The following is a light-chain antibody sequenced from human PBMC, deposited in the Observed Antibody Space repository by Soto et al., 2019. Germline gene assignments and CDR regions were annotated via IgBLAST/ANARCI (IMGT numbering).Light chain of an antibody. V-gene: IGLV1-40*01. J-gene: IGLJ2*01. CDR3: QSYDSSLSVV. CDR1: SSNIGAGYD. CDR2: GNS. Sequence: QPVLTQPPSVSGAPGQRVTISCTGSSSNIGAGYDVHWYQQLPGTAPKLLIYGNSNRPSGVPDRFSGSKSGTSASLAITGLQAEEEAEYYCQSYDSSLSVVFGGGTKLTVL.